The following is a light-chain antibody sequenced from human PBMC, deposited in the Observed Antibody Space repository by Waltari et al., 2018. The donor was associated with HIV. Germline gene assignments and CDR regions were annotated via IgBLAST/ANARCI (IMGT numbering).Light chain of an antibody. CDR1: SSDIGDSDY. CDR2: DVN. CDR3: SSFTTRGQIV. V-gene: IGLV2-14*03. J-gene: IGLJ2*01. Sequence: QSALTQPAYVSGSPGQSITISCSGTSSDIGDSDYVSWYQQRPGKAPQLMISDVNKRPSGVSGRFSGSKSGSAAALTISGLQAEDEADYYCSSFTTRGQIVFGGGTKLTVL.